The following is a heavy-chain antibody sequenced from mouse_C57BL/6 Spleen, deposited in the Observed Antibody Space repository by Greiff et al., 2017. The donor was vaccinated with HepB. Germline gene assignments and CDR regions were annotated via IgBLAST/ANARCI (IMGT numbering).Heavy chain of an antibody. Sequence: QVHVKQPGAELVKPGASVKLSCKASGYTFTSYWMHWVKQRPGRGLEWIGRIDPNSGGTKYNEKFKSKATLTVDKPSSTAYMQLSSLTSEDSAVYYCARGDGTKSHWYFDVWGTGTTVTVSS. CDR1: GYTFTSYW. V-gene: IGHV1-72*01. D-gene: IGHD1-1*01. CDR2: IDPNSGGT. CDR3: ARGDGTKSHWYFDV. J-gene: IGHJ1*03.